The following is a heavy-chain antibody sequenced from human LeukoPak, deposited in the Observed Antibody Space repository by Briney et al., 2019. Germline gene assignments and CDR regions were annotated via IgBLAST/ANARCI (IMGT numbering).Heavy chain of an antibody. CDR2: INIGNGNT. CDR1: GYTFINHA. V-gene: IGHV1-3*04. J-gene: IGHJ4*02. CDR3: ARRLGRSFDY. Sequence: ASVKVSCKASGYTFINHAIHWVRQAPGQRLEWMGWINIGNGNTKYSQNFQGRITITRDTSATTAYMGLSSLRSEDTAVYYCARRLGRSFDYWGQGTLVTVSS. D-gene: IGHD2-21*01.